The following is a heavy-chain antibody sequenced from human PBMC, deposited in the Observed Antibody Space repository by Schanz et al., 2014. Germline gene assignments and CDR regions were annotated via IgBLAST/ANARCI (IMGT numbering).Heavy chain of an antibody. J-gene: IGHJ3*02. CDR2: VCYDGSKK. CDR3: ARVGGTYYDFWSGVPPTVMHDGFDI. CDR1: GFTFSSYG. V-gene: IGHV3-33*01. Sequence: QVQLVESGGGVVQPGRSLRLSCAASGFTFSSYGMHWVRQVPGKGLEWVAVVCYDGSKKYYADSVKGRFTTSRDNSKNTMYLEMNSLRAEDTAVFYCARVGGTYYDFWSGVPPTVMHDGFDIWGQGTMVTVS. D-gene: IGHD3-3*01.